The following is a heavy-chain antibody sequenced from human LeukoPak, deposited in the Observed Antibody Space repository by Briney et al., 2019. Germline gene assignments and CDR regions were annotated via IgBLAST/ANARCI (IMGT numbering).Heavy chain of an antibody. V-gene: IGHV3-23*01. CDR2: ISGSGGST. J-gene: IGHJ2*01. CDR3: AKDLSGDPHRPSLDWYFDL. CDR1: GFTFSSYG. Sequence: QSGGSLRLSCAASGFTFSSYGMSWVRQAPGKGLEWVSAISGSGGSTYYADSVKGRFTISRDNSKNTLYLQMNSLRAEDTAVYYCAKDLSGDPHRPSLDWYFDLWGRGTLVTVSS. D-gene: IGHD3-10*01.